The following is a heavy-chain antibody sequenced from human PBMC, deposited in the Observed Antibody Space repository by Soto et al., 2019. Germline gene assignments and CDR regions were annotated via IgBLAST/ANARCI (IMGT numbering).Heavy chain of an antibody. CDR3: AKGRGGSGSLTPRVDF. Sequence: EVQLLESGGGLVQPGGSLRLSCAASGFTFNNYAMTWVRQAPGKGLEWVSAISGGGGTTSYADSVKGRFTVSRDGSKNTLYLQMSSLRAEDPALYYSAKGRGGSGSLTPRVDFWGQGTLVTVSS. CDR1: GFTFNNYA. D-gene: IGHD3-10*01. J-gene: IGHJ4*02. CDR2: ISGGGGTT. V-gene: IGHV3-23*01.